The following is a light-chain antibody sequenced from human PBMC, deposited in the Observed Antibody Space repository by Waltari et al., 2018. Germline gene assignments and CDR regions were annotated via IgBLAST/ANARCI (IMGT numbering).Light chain of an antibody. CDR2: WAS. V-gene: IGKV4-1*01. CDR1: QSVLFSLNNKNY. J-gene: IGKJ4*01. Sequence: DIVMTQSPDSLAVSLGERATINCKSSQSVLFSLNNKNYLAWYQQKPGQPPKLLIYWASTRESGVPDRFSGSESGIDFNLTISSLQAEDVAVYYCQQYCTTPLTFGGGTKVEIK. CDR3: QQYCTTPLT.